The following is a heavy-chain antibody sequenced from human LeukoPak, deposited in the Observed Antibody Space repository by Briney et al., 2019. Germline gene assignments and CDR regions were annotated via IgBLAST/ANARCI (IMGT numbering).Heavy chain of an antibody. J-gene: IGHJ4*02. CDR1: GGSISSYY. D-gene: IGHD1-26*01. V-gene: IGHV4-59*12. CDR2: IYYSGST. CDR3: ARGWWELLGSSNFDY. Sequence: SETLSLTCTVSGGSISSYYWSWIRQPPGKGLEWIGSIYYSGSTYYNPSLKSRVTISVDTSKNQFSLKLSSVTAADTAVYYCARGWWELLGSSNFDYWGQGTLVTVSS.